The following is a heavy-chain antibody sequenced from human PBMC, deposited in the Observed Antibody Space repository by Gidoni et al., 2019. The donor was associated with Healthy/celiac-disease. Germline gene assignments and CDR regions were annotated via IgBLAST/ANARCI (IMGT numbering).Heavy chain of an antibody. V-gene: IGHV4-39*01. CDR2: IYYSGST. CDR1: GASIRSSSYY. CDR3: ARHEPTVVTQDWFDP. J-gene: IGHJ5*02. Sequence: PGLVKPSETLSFTCTVPGASIRSSSYYWGWIRQPPGKGLEWIGSIYYSGSTYYNPSLKSRVTISVDTSKNQFSLKLSSVTAADTAVYYCARHEPTVVTQDWFDPWGQGTLVTVSS. D-gene: IGHD4-17*01.